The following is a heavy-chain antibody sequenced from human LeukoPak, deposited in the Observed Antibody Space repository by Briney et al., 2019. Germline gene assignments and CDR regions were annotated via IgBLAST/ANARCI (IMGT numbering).Heavy chain of an antibody. V-gene: IGHV1-2*02. CDR1: GYTFTGYY. CDR2: INPNSGGT. Sequence: ASVKVSCKASGYTFTGYYMHWVRQAPGQGLEWMGWINPNSGGTNYAQKFQGRVTMTEGTSTDTAYMKLSSLRSEDTAVYYCATVGWLVHYWGQGTLVTVSS. J-gene: IGHJ4*02. CDR3: ATVGWLVHY. D-gene: IGHD6-19*01.